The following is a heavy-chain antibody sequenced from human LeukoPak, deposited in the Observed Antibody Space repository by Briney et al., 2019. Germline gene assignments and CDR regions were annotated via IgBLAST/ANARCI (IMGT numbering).Heavy chain of an antibody. V-gene: IGHV4-61*08. CDR1: GGSISSGDYY. D-gene: IGHD3-22*01. J-gene: IGHJ4*02. CDR3: ARAPSYYYDSSGYRYFDY. CDR2: IYYSGST. Sequence: PSETLSLTCTVSGGSISSGDYYWSWIRQPPGKGLEWIGYIYYSGSTNYNPSLKGRVTISVDTSKNQFSLKLSSVTAADTAVYYCARAPSYYYDSSGYRYFDYWGQGTLVTVSS.